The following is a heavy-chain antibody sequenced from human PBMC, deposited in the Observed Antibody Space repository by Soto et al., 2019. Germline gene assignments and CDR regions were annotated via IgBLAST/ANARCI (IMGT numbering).Heavy chain of an antibody. D-gene: IGHD1-26*01. V-gene: IGHV4-4*07. CDR2: IYTSGST. CDR3: AGGPAGATRPGDWFDP. Sequence: QVQLQESGPGLVKPSETLSLTCTVSGGSISSYYWSWIRQPAGKGLEWIGRIYTSGSTNYNPSLKGSVTMAVDPSKDQFSLEPSSVTAAGTGVEYRAGGPAGATRPGDWFDPWGQGTLVTVSS. CDR1: GGSISSYY. J-gene: IGHJ5*02.